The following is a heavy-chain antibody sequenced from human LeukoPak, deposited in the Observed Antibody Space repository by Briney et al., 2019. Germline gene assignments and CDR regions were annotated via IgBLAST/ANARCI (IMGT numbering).Heavy chain of an antibody. Sequence: PGGSLRLSCAASGFTFSSYGMHWVRQAPGKGLEWVAVISYDGSNKYYADSVKGRFTISRDNSKNTLYLQMNSLRAEDTAVYYCAGAIAAAEYFDYWGQGTLVTVSS. CDR1: GFTFSSYG. D-gene: IGHD6-13*01. J-gene: IGHJ4*02. CDR2: ISYDGSNK. V-gene: IGHV3-30*03. CDR3: AGAIAAAEYFDY.